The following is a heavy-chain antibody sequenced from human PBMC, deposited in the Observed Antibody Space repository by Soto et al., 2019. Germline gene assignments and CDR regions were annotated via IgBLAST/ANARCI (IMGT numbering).Heavy chain of an antibody. V-gene: IGHV4-61*01. D-gene: IGHD7-27*01. CDR2: IYYSGST. Sequence: SETLSLTCTVSGGSVSSGSYYWSWIRQPPGKGLEWIGYIYYSGSTNYNPSLKSRVTISVDTSKNQFSLKLSSVTAADTAVYYCARRGNNWGSLRAFDIWGQGTMVTVSS. J-gene: IGHJ3*02. CDR1: GGSVSSGSYY. CDR3: ARRGNNWGSLRAFDI.